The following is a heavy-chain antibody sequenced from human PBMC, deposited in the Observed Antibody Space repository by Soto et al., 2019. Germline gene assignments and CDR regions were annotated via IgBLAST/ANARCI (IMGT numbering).Heavy chain of an antibody. CDR2: IYYSGST. V-gene: IGHV4-59*08. J-gene: IGHJ4*02. CDR1: GGSISSDY. CDR3: ARGSTIFGVVIMFDYFDY. Sequence: PSETLSLTCTVSGGSISSDYCSWIRQPPGKGLEWIGYIYYSGSTNYNPSLKSRVTISVDTSKNQFSLKLSSVTAADTAVYYCARGSTIFGVVIMFDYFDYWGQGTLVTVSS. D-gene: IGHD3-3*01.